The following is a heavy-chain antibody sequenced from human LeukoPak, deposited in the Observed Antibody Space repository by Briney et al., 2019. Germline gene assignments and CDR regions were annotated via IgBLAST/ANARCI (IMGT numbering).Heavy chain of an antibody. Sequence: PSETLSLTCTVSGGSISSYYWNWIRQPPGKGLEWIGYIYYSGSTNYNPSLKSLVTISVDTSKNQFSLKRSPVTAADTAVYYCARGIAAAGLFDYWGQGTMVTVSS. J-gene: IGHJ4*02. D-gene: IGHD6-13*01. V-gene: IGHV4-59*01. CDR3: ARGIAAAGLFDY. CDR1: GGSISSYY. CDR2: IYYSGST.